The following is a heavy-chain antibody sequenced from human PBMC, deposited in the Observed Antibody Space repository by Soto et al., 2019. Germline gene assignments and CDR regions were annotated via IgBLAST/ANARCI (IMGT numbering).Heavy chain of an antibody. Sequence: QVHLVESGGGVVQPGTSLRLSCEASGFTFNTYAMHWVRQAPGKGLEWVAAISYDGSNEYYAYSVKGRFTISSDNSKSTPYLHLNSLRPVQTAVSYYSRVPVPGTVYGGFDTWGQGAVVAVSS. CDR2: ISYDGSNE. D-gene: IGHD4-17*01. V-gene: IGHV3-30*14. CDR3: SRVPVPGTVYGGFDT. J-gene: IGHJ5*01. CDR1: GFTFNTYA.